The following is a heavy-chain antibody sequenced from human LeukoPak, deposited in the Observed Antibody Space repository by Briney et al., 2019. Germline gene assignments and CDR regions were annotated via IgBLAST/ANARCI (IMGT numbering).Heavy chain of an antibody. D-gene: IGHD3-22*01. J-gene: IGHJ3*02. V-gene: IGHV3-74*01. CDR3: ATTFYDSSAYDAFDI. CDR1: GFTFSRYW. CDR2: INSDGSST. Sequence: PGGSLRLSCAASGFTFSRYWMHLVRQAPGKGLVWVSRINSDGSSTIYADSVKGRFTISRDNAKNTLYLRINSLRAEDTAVYYCATTFYDSSAYDAFDIWGQGTMVTVSS.